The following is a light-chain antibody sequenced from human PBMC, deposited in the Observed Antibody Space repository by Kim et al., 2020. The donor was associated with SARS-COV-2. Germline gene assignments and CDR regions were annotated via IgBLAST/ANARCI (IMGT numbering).Light chain of an antibody. Sequence: SVTISCTGTSSDVGGHDYVSWYQQHPGKAPKLMIYDVVKRPSGVPDRFSGSKSGNTASLTISGLQADDEADYYCCSFAGSSTLGVFGTGTKVTVL. V-gene: IGLV2-11*01. CDR2: DVV. CDR3: CSFAGSSTLGV. CDR1: SSDVGGHDY. J-gene: IGLJ1*01.